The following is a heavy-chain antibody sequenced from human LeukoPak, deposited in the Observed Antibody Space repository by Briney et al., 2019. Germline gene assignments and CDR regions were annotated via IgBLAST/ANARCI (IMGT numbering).Heavy chain of an antibody. CDR2: INPNTGVT. D-gene: IGHD4-17*01. CDR3: ARDRTTVTTGYYGMDV. CDR1: GYTFTGYY. V-gene: IGHV1-2*02. J-gene: IGHJ6*02. Sequence: ASVKVSCKASGYTFTGYYMHWVRQAPGQGLEWMGWINPNTGVTNYAQKFQGRVTLTRDTSIITAYMELTRLRSVDTAMYYCARDRTTVTTGYYGMDVWGQGTTLTVSS.